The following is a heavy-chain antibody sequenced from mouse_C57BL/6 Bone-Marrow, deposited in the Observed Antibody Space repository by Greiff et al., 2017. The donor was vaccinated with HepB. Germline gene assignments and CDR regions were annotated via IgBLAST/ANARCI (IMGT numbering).Heavy chain of an antibody. CDR3: ARDYYYGSTYYYAMDY. V-gene: IGHV5-4*01. J-gene: IGHJ4*01. CDR2: ISDGGSYT. Sequence: DVHLVESGGGLVKPGGSLKLSCAASGFTFSSYAMSWVRQTPEKRLEWVATISDGGSYTYYPDNVKGRFTISRDNAKNNLYLQMSHLKSEDTAMYYCARDYYYGSTYYYAMDYWGQGTSVTGSS. D-gene: IGHD1-1*01. CDR1: GFTFSSYA.